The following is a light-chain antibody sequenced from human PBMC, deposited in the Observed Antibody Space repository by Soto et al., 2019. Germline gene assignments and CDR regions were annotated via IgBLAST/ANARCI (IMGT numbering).Light chain of an antibody. CDR2: AAS. J-gene: IGKJ2*01. Sequence: DIPMTQSPSSLSASVGDGVTITCRPSQSIDNFLNWYQQKPGKAPNLLIYAASSLQSGVSSRFSGSGSGTDFTLTISSLQPEDSATYYCQQSYSLPYTFGQGTKVEIK. V-gene: IGKV1-39*01. CDR1: QSIDNF. CDR3: QQSYSLPYT.